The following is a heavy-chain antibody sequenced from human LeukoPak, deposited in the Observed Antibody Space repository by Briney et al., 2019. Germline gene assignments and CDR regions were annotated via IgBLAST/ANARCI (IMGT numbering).Heavy chain of an antibody. J-gene: IGHJ5*02. CDR3: ARDPRNVGLAP. Sequence: GGSLRLSCVASGFTISSYWMHWVRQAPGKGLEWVANIKQDGSEEYYVDSVKGRFTMSRDNVKNTLYLQMNSLRVEDTAVYYCARDPRNVGLAPWGQGTLVTVSS. D-gene: IGHD2-15*01. CDR1: GFTISSYW. V-gene: IGHV3-7*01. CDR2: IKQDGSEE.